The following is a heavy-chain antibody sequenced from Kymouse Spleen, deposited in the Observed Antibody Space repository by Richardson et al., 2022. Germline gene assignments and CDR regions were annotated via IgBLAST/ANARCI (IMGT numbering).Heavy chain of an antibody. V-gene: IGHV3-33*01. Sequence: QVQLVESGGGVVQPGRSLRLSCAASGFTFSSYGMHWVRQAPGKGLEWVAVIWYDGSNKYYADSVKGRFTISRDNSKNTLYLQMNSLRAEDTAVYYCARYDFWSGANYYYGMDVWGQGTTVTVSS. CDR1: GFTFSSYG. D-gene: IGHD3-3*01. CDR2: IWYDGSNK. J-gene: IGHJ6*02. CDR3: ARYDFWSGANYYYGMDV.